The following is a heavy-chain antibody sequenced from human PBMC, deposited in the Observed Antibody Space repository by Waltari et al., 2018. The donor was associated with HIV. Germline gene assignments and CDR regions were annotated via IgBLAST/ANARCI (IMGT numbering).Heavy chain of an antibody. J-gene: IGHJ4*02. Sequence: EVQLLESGGGLVQPGGSLRLSCAASGFTFSSHGISGVRQAPGKGLEWVSGISGGGESTYYAASVNGRFTISRDNSKNTLYLQMNSLRAEDTAVHYCAKDSQQLVNYFDYWGQGTLVTVAS. CDR2: ISGGGEST. CDR1: GFTFSSHG. V-gene: IGHV3-23*01. CDR3: AKDSQQLVNYFDY. D-gene: IGHD6-13*01.